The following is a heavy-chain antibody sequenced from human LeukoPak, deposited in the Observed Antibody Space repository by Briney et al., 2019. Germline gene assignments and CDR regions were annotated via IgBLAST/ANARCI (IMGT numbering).Heavy chain of an antibody. CDR1: GYTFTSYG. J-gene: IGHJ4*02. Sequence: GASVKVSCKASGYTFTSYGISWVRQAPGQGLEWMGWISAYIGNTNYAQKLQGRVTMTTDTSTSTAYMELRSLRSDDTAVYYCARDRPRWGSGSYNGEIWGQGTLVTVSS. CDR2: ISAYIGNT. V-gene: IGHV1-18*04. D-gene: IGHD3-10*01. CDR3: ARDRPRWGSGSYNGEI.